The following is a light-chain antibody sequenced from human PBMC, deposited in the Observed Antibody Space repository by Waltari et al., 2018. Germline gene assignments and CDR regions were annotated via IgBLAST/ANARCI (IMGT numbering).Light chain of an antibody. CDR1: QSISEY. Sequence: DIQMTQSPSSLSASVGEKVTITCRASQSISEYLTWYQQKPGKAPKLLIYGASSLQSGVPSRFSGSGSVTDFTLSITSLQPEDSATYYCQQSYTFGGGTKVEIK. CDR3: QQSYT. J-gene: IGKJ4*01. CDR2: GAS. V-gene: IGKV1-39*01.